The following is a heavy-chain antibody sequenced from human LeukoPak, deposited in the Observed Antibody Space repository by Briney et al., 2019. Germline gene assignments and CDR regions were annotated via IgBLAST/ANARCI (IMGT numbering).Heavy chain of an antibody. V-gene: IGHV4-39*01. CDR1: GGSISSSSYY. D-gene: IGHD3-3*01. CDR2: TYYSGST. Sequence: SETLSLTCTVSGGSISSSSYYWGWIRQPPGKGLEWIGSTYYSGSTYYNTSLKSRVTMSVDTSRNQFSLNLSSVTAADTAVYYCARYYDFWSGSGYLDNWGQGTVVTVSS. J-gene: IGHJ4*02. CDR3: ARYYDFWSGSGYLDN.